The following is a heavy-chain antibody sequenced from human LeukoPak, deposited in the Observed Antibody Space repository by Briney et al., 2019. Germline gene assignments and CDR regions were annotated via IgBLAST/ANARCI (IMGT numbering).Heavy chain of an antibody. J-gene: IGHJ6*03. CDR3: ARAYSGSYGLGYYYMDV. CDR2: ISGSGGST. CDR1: GFTFSSYG. D-gene: IGHD1-26*01. V-gene: IGHV3-21*01. Sequence: KPGGTLRLSCAASGFTFSSYGMTWVRQAPGKGLEWVSTISGSGGSTYYADSVKGRFTISRDNAKKSQYLQMNSLRAEDTAVYYCARAYSGSYGLGYYYMDVWGKGTTVTVSS.